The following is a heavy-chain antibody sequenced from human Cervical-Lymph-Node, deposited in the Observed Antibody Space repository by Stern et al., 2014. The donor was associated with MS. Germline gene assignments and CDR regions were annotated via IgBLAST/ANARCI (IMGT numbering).Heavy chain of an antibody. CDR1: GGTFTRHA. J-gene: IGHJ4*02. D-gene: IGHD2-21*01. V-gene: IGHV1-69*01. CDR2: ITPIFGTA. CDR3: ARTLYSDGNIHHLEY. Sequence: QVQLVESGADLKKPGSSVKVSCQAPGGTFTRHAITWVRQAPGQGLEWMGGITPIFGTAIYAPKFQGSITITDDQQTTTAYMELSILKSEDTAVYYCARTLYSDGNIHHLEYWGQGTLVTVSS.